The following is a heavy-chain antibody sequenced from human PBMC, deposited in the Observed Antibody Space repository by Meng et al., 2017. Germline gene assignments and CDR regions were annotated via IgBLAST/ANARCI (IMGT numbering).Heavy chain of an antibody. J-gene: IGHJ4*02. Sequence: VQESGPGLVRPSETLSLTCTVSGGSVSSGSYYWSWIRQPPGKGLEWIGYIYYSGSTNYNPSLKSRVTISVDTSKNQFSLKLSSVTAADTAVYYCARGLTYYYDSSGYYFDYWGQGTLVTVSS. CDR2: IYYSGST. CDR1: GGSVSSGSYY. D-gene: IGHD3-22*01. V-gene: IGHV4-61*01. CDR3: ARGLTYYYDSSGYYFDY.